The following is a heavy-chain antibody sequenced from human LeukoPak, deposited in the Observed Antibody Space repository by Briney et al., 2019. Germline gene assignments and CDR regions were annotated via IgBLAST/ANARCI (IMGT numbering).Heavy chain of an antibody. CDR3: LRVDDTNGHNWFDP. J-gene: IGHJ5*02. Sequence: PGGSLRLSCEASGFSFSYYWMHWVRQGSGKGPVWVSRIIGDGTRTDYADSVKGRSTISRDNAKSTLYLQMNSLTVEDTAVYYCLRVDDTNGHNWFDPWGQGTLVTVSS. CDR2: IIGDGTRT. CDR1: GFSFSYYW. V-gene: IGHV3-74*01. D-gene: IGHD2-8*01.